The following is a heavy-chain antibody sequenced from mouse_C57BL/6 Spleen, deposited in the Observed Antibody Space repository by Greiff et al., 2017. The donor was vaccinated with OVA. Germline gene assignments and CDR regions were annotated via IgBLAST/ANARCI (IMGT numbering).Heavy chain of an antibody. V-gene: IGHV5-4*01. CDR2: ISDGGSYT. Sequence: VQLKESGGGLVKPGGSLKLSCAASGFTFSSYAMSWVRQTPEKRLEWVATISDGGSYTYYPDNVKGRFTISRDNAKNNLYLQMSHLKSEDTAMYYCARDGVVATHWYFDVWGTGTTVTVSS. D-gene: IGHD1-1*01. J-gene: IGHJ1*03. CDR3: ARDGVVATHWYFDV. CDR1: GFTFSSYA.